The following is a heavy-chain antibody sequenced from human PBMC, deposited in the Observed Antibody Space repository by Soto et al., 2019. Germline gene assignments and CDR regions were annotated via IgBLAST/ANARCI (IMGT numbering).Heavy chain of an antibody. CDR1: GFTFSDYA. CDR2: ISGDGALT. D-gene: IGHD2-2*01. J-gene: IGHJ4*02. Sequence: PGGSLRLSCTSSGFTFSDYAMTWVRQAPGKGLEWVSSISGDGALTYYADSVKGRFSISKDRSKKTLFLQMNGLRADDTAIYYCVKDFRAAGFGCYEDWGQGTLVTVSS. V-gene: IGHV3-23*01. CDR3: VKDFRAAGFGCYED.